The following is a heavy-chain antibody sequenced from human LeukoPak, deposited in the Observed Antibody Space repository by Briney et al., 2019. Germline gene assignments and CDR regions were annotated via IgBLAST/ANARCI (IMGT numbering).Heavy chain of an antibody. J-gene: IGHJ4*02. D-gene: IGHD6-19*01. Sequence: PGGSLRLSCAASGFTFSSYAMSWVRQAPGKGLEWVSAISGSGGSTYYADSVKGRFTISRDNSKYTLYLQMNSLRAEDTAVYYCANIAVAGTISDYWGQGTLVTVSS. CDR2: ISGSGGST. V-gene: IGHV3-23*01. CDR1: GFTFSSYA. CDR3: ANIAVAGTISDY.